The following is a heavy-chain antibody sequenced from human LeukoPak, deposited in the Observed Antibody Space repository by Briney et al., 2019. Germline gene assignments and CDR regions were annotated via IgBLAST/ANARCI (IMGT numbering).Heavy chain of an antibody. V-gene: IGHV3-7*01. CDR3: AKDLIAVAGTASLFDY. J-gene: IGHJ4*02. CDR2: INEGGGLK. D-gene: IGHD6-19*01. CDR1: GFSFSAYW. Sequence: PGGSLRLSCAASGFSFSAYWMTWVRQAPGKGLEWVANINEGGGLKYYVDSVKGRFTISRDNTNNSLYLQMNSLRAEDTAVYYCAKDLIAVAGTASLFDYWGQGTLVTVSS.